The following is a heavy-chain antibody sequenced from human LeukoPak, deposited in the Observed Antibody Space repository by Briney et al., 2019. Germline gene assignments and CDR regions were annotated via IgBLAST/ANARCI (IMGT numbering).Heavy chain of an antibody. D-gene: IGHD3-16*01. CDR1: GGSISSYH. CDR3: AREVPLGARPYFDY. V-gene: IGHV4-4*07. J-gene: IGHJ4*02. CDR2: IWTSGST. Sequence: SETLSLTCTVSGGSISSYHWSWIRQPAGKGLEWIGRIWTSGSTNYNPSLRSRVTMSEDTSKNQFSLKLSSVTAADTAVYYCAREVPLGARPYFDYWGQGTLVTVSS.